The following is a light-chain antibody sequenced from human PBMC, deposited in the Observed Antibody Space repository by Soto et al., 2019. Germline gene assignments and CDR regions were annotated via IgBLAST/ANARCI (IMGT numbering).Light chain of an antibody. CDR1: QSVSSSY. Sequence: EIVLTQSPGTLSLSPGERATLSCRASQSVSSSYLAWYQRRPGQAPRLLIYGASSRATGIPDRFSGSGSGTDFTLTISRLEPEDFAVYYCQQYRNSPWTFGQGTKVEI. CDR2: GAS. J-gene: IGKJ1*01. CDR3: QQYRNSPWT. V-gene: IGKV3-20*01.